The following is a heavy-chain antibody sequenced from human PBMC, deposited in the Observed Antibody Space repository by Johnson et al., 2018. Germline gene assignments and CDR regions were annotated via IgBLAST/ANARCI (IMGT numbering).Heavy chain of an antibody. Sequence: VQLVQSGGGLVKPGGSLRLSCAASGFTFSSYSMNWVRPAPGKGLEWVSSISSSSSYIYYAASVKGRFTIPRDNAKNSLYPQMNSLGAEDTALYYCAREGDGGFLVGPMDVWGQGTTVTVSS. D-gene: IGHD3-10*01. CDR1: GFTFSSYS. CDR3: AREGDGGFLVGPMDV. V-gene: IGHV3-21*04. J-gene: IGHJ6*02. CDR2: ISSSSSYI.